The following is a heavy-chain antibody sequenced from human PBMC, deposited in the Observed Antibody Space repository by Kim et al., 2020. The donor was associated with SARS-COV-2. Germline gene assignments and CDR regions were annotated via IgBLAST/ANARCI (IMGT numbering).Heavy chain of an antibody. D-gene: IGHD2-2*01. CDR1: GGSFSGYY. J-gene: IGHJ5*02. Sequence: SETLSLTCAVYGGSFSGYYWSWIRQPPGKGLEWIGEINHSGSTNYNPSLKSRVTISVDTSKNQFSLKLSSVTAADTAVYYCARPYRKWALRENWFDPCGQGTLVTVSS. CDR2: INHSGST. CDR3: ARPYRKWALRENWFDP. V-gene: IGHV4-34*01.